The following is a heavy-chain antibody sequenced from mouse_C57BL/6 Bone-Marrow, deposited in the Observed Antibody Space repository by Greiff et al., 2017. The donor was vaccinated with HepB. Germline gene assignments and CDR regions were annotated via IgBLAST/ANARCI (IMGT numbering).Heavy chain of an antibody. J-gene: IGHJ4*01. V-gene: IGHV5-4*01. CDR1: GFTFSSYA. CDR3: ARDPHYYSKEGYYAMDY. Sequence: EVKLVESGGGLVKPGGSLKLSCAASGFTFSSYAMSWVRQTPEKRLEWVATISDGGSYTYYPDNVKGRFTISRDNAKNNLYLQMSHLKSEDTAMYYCARDPHYYSKEGYYAMDYWGQGTSVTVSS. CDR2: ISDGGSYT. D-gene: IGHD2-5*01.